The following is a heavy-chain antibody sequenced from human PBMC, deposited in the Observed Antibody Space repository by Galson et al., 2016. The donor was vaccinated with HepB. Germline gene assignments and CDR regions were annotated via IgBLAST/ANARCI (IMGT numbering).Heavy chain of an antibody. CDR2: IGPGRPNT. V-gene: IGHV3-21*04. J-gene: IGHJ4*02. CDR1: GFTFFNYG. CDR3: AVWLQAHFDH. D-gene: IGHD5-24*01. Sequence: SLRLSCAASGFTFFNYGMHWVRQAPGKGLEWVSTIGPGRPNTHYADSVWSRFTISRDDAKDTVFLHMYSLRDEDTAVYYCAVWLQAHFDHWDQGTFVAVSS.